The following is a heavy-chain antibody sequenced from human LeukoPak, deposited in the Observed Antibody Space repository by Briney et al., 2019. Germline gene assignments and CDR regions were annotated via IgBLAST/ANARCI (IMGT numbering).Heavy chain of an antibody. V-gene: IGHV3-33*01. CDR3: ARDRIDSSWPGDISYYFDY. CDR2: IWYDGSNK. J-gene: IGHJ4*02. Sequence: GGSLRLSCAASGFTFSSYGMQWVRLAPGKVLEWVAGIWYDGSNKYYADSVKGRFTISRDNSKNTLYLQMNSLRAEDTAVYYCARDRIDSSWPGDISYYFDYWGQGTLVTVSS. CDR1: GFTFSSYG. D-gene: IGHD6-13*01.